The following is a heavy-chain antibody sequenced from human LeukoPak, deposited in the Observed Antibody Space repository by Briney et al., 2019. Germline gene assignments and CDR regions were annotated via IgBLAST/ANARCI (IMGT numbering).Heavy chain of an antibody. CDR2: INAGNGNT. D-gene: IGHD2-15*01. CDR3: ARDRFKEDCWFDP. J-gene: IGHJ5*02. V-gene: IGHV1-3*01. Sequence: GASVKVSCKASGYTFTSYAMHWVRQAPGQRLEWMGWINAGNGNTKYSQKFQGRVTITRDTSASTAYMELSSLRSEDTAVYYCARDRFKEDCWFDPWGQGTLVTVSS. CDR1: GYTFTSYA.